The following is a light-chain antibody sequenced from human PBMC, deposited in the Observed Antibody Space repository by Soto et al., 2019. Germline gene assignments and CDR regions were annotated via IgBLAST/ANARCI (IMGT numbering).Light chain of an antibody. V-gene: IGLV2-14*01. CDR3: SSYTTGSTPYV. Sequence: QSALTQSASVSGSPGQSITISCTGTSSDIGAYNYVSWYQQHPGKAPKVLIHDVSNRPSGVSSRFSGSKSGNTASLTISGLQAEDEADYYCSSYTTGSTPYVFGTGTKVTVL. CDR2: DVS. J-gene: IGLJ1*01. CDR1: SSDIGAYNY.